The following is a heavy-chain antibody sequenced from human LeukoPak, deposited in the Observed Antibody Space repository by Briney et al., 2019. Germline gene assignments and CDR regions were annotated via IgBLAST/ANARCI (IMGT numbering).Heavy chain of an antibody. CDR1: GYTFTDYY. Sequence: ASVKVSCKASGYTFTDYYTHWVRQAPGQGLEWMGWINPNSGGTNYAEKFQGRVTMTRGTSISTAYMELSRLRSDDTAVYYCARVSSEPMGATDYWGQGTLVTVSS. D-gene: IGHD1-14*01. J-gene: IGHJ4*02. CDR2: INPNSGGT. V-gene: IGHV1-2*02. CDR3: ARVSSEPMGATDY.